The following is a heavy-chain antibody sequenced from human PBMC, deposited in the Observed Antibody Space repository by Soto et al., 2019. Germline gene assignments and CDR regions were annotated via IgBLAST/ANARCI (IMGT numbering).Heavy chain of an antibody. V-gene: IGHV1-8*01. D-gene: IGHD4-4*01. CDR3: ARSPYSDYSNYYYYYYMDV. J-gene: IGHJ6*03. CDR1: GYTFTSYD. Sequence: ASVKVSCKASGYTFTSYDINWVRQATGQGLEWMGWMNPNSGNTGYAQKFQGRVTMTRNTSISTAYMELSSLRSEDTAVYYCARSPYSDYSNYYYYYYMDVWGKGTTVTVSS. CDR2: MNPNSGNT.